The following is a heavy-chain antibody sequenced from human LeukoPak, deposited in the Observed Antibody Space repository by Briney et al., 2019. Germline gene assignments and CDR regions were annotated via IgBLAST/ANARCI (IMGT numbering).Heavy chain of an antibody. CDR3: ASDDY. Sequence: GRSLRLSCAASGFIFRNYGMHWVRQAPGKGLEWVAVISYDGSTKYYADSVKGRFTISRDNSKNTLYLQMNSLRAEDTAVYYCASDDYWGQGTLVTVSS. CDR2: ISYDGSTK. CDR1: GFIFRNYG. V-gene: IGHV3-30*03. J-gene: IGHJ4*02.